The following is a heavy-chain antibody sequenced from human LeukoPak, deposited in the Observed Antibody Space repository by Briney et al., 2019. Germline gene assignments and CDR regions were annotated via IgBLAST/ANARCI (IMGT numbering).Heavy chain of an antibody. J-gene: IGHJ4*02. Sequence: GGSLRLSCAASEFTFSRSAMHWVRQPPGKGLEWMAVISNDGMRKFHADSVKGRFTISRDNSKNTLYLQMDSLTTEDTALYYCARRRDGYNPELDYWGQGTLVTVSS. CDR3: ARRRDGYNPELDY. D-gene: IGHD5-24*01. CDR2: ISNDGMRK. V-gene: IGHV3-30*04. CDR1: EFTFSRSA.